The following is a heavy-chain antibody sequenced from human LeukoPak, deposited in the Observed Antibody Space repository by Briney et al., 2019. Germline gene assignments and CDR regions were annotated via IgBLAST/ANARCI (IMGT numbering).Heavy chain of an antibody. D-gene: IGHD3-22*01. V-gene: IGHV4-39*07. CDR1: GGSISSSSYY. Sequence: SETLSLTCTVSGGSISSSSYYWGCIRQPPGKGLECIGSIYYSGSTYYNPSLKSRVTISVDTSKHQFSLKLSSVTAADTAVYYCARDESGNSEYYYDTSAYYYAYWGQGTLVTVSS. CDR2: IYYSGST. J-gene: IGHJ4*02. CDR3: ARDESGNSEYYYDTSAYYYAY.